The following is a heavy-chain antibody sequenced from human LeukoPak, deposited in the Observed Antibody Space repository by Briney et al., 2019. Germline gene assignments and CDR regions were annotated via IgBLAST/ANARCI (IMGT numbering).Heavy chain of an antibody. D-gene: IGHD3-10*01. CDR1: GGSFSGYY. J-gene: IGHJ3*02. V-gene: IGHV4-34*01. CDR3: AREVYGLGMGRRAIDI. CDR2: INHSGST. Sequence: SETLSLTCAVYGGSFSGYYWSWIRQPPGKGLEWIGEINHSGSTNYNPSLKSRVTISVDTSKNQFSLKLSSVTAADTAVYYCAREVYGLGMGRRAIDIWGQGTMVTVSS.